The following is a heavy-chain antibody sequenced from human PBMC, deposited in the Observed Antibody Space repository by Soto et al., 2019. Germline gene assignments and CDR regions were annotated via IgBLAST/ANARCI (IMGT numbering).Heavy chain of an antibody. J-gene: IGHJ5*02. CDR1: GGSISSGDYY. V-gene: IGHV4-30-4*01. CDR2: IYYSGST. Sequence: PSETLSLTCTVSGGSISSGDYYWSWIRQPPGKGLEWIGYIYYSGSTYYNPSLKSRVTISVDTSKNQFSLKLSSVTAADTAVYYCARDGYSYRGRFDPWGQGTLVTVS. D-gene: IGHD5-18*01. CDR3: ARDGYSYRGRFDP.